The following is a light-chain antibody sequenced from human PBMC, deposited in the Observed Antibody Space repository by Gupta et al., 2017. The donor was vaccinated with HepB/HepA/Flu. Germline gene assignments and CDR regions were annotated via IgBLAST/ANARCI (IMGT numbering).Light chain of an antibody. Sequence: SSELTQPPSVSVSPGQTARITCSGDALPKQYAYWYQQKPGQAPVLVIYNDSERPSGIPERFSGSSSGTTVTLTISGVQAEDEADYYCQSADSSGTYVVFGGGTKLTVL. J-gene: IGLJ2*01. CDR1: ALPKQY. CDR2: NDS. CDR3: QSADSSGTYVV. V-gene: IGLV3-25*03.